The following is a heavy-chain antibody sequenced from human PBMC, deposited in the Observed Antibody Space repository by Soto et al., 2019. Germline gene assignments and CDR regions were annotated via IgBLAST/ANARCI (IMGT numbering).Heavy chain of an antibody. D-gene: IGHD3-10*01. V-gene: IGHV3-7*03. CDR3: VREGRLLGAFDI. J-gene: IGHJ3*02. Sequence: PGGSLRLSCEASGFTSGSYWMAWVRRAPGKGLEWVANIQQDGRERHYGDSVKGRFTISRDNAKNSLYLEMNSLRAEDTAFYYCVREGRLLGAFDIWGQGTMVTVSS. CDR1: GFTSGSYW. CDR2: IQQDGRER.